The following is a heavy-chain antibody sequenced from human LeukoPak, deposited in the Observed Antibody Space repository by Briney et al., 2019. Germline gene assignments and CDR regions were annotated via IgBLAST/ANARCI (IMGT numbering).Heavy chain of an antibody. CDR1: GGSFSGYY. D-gene: IGHD2-21*01. J-gene: IGHJ4*02. CDR3: TRDAGLCVHDY. CDR2: INHSGST. V-gene: IGHV4-34*01. Sequence: SETLSLTCAVYGGSFSGYYWSWIRQPPGKGLEWIGEINHSGSTNYNPSLKSRVTISVDTSKNQFSLKLSSVTAADTAVYYCTRDAGLCVHDYWGQGTLVTVSS.